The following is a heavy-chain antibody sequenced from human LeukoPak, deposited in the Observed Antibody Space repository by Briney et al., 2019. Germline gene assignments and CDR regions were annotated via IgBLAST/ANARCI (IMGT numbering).Heavy chain of an antibody. D-gene: IGHD6-19*01. CDR2: MNPNCGNT. CDR1: GYTFTSYD. Sequence: ASVKVSCKASGYTFTSYDINWVRQATGQGLEWMGWMNPNCGNTGYAQKFQGRVTMTRNTSISTAYMELSSLRSEDTAVYYCARVPSSGWYRYYYYYGMDVWGQGTTVTVSS. CDR3: ARVPSSGWYRYYYYYGMDV. V-gene: IGHV1-8*01. J-gene: IGHJ6*02.